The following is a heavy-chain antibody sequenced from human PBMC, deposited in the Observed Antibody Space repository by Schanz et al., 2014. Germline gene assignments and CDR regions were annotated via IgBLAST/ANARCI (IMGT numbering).Heavy chain of an antibody. V-gene: IGHV3-23*04. CDR1: GFTFGDYA. CDR2: INTGVNT. D-gene: IGHD3-22*01. J-gene: IGHJ4*02. CDR3: ARFDSSGYFFDN. Sequence: EVQLVESGGGLVQPGGSLRLSCAASGFTFGDYAMTWVRQAPGKGLEWVSAINTGVNTYYADSVRGRFTMSRDNSKNTVHLQMSSLRVEDTAVYYCARFDSSGYFFDNWGQGTRVTVSS.